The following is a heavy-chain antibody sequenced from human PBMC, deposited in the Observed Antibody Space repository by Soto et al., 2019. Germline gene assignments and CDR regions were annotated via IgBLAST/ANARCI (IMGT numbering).Heavy chain of an antibody. J-gene: IGHJ6*02. D-gene: IGHD5-18*01. CDR1: GFTFSSYA. CDR2: ISGSGVTT. V-gene: IGHV3-23*01. CDR3: AKEAGYSYGYDGIDV. Sequence: EVQLLESGGGLVQPGGSLRLSCAASGFTFSSYAMSWVRQAPGKGLGWVSAISGSGVTTYYADSVKGRFTISRDNSKNTLYLQMNSLRAEDTAVYYCAKEAGYSYGYDGIDVWGQGTTVTVSS.